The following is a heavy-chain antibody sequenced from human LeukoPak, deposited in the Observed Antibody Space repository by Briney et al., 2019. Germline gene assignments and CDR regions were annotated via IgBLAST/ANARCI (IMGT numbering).Heavy chain of an antibody. Sequence: GGSLRLSCAASRFTFSSYAMSWVRQAPGKGLEWVSAISGSGGTAYYADSVKGRFTISRDNSKNTLYLQMNSLRAEDTAVYYCARSLFELGPFDYWGQGTLVTVSS. CDR3: ARSLFELGPFDY. J-gene: IGHJ4*02. V-gene: IGHV3-23*01. CDR2: ISGSGGTA. D-gene: IGHD6-13*01. CDR1: RFTFSSYA.